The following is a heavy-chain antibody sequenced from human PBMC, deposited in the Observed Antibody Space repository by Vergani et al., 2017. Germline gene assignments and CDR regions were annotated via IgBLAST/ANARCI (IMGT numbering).Heavy chain of an antibody. V-gene: IGHV1-46*03. D-gene: IGHD3-9*01. J-gene: IGHJ4*02. CDR1: GYTFSNDY. Sequence: QVQVVQSGAEVKKSGASVKVSCKTSGYTFSNDYMHWVRQAPGQGLEWMGIINPSGGHTNYAQKFQGRVTMTMDTSTSTVYMELSSLRSEDTAIYYCARENYGILTVYQYWGQGTLVTVSA. CDR2: INPSGGHT. CDR3: ARENYGILTVYQY.